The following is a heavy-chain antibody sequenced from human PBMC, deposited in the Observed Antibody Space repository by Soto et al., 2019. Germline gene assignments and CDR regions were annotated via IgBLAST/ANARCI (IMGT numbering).Heavy chain of an antibody. CDR1: GYSFTNND. J-gene: IGHJ5*02. Sequence: SVKVSCKASGYSFTNNDVSWVRQATGQGLEWMGWMNPGSGDTGYAQKFQGRVTMTRDISIATAYMELSGLRSDDTAIYYCARMATFGSLNWFDPWGQGTLVTVSS. CDR3: ARMATFGSLNWFDP. CDR2: MNPGSGDT. D-gene: IGHD3-10*01. V-gene: IGHV1-8*01.